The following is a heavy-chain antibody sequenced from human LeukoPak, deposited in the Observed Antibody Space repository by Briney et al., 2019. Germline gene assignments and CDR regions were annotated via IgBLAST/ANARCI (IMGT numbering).Heavy chain of an antibody. CDR2: ISSDGSST. CDR3: ARISLSGWVNDH. J-gene: IGHJ4*02. CDR1: GFTFSSHW. D-gene: IGHD6-19*01. V-gene: IGHV3-74*01. Sequence: PGGSLRLSCAASGFTFSSHWMHWVRQAPGKGLVWVTRISSDGSSTSYADSAKGRFTISRDNAKNTLFLQMSSLRAEDTAIYYCARISLSGWVNDHWGQGTLVTVSS.